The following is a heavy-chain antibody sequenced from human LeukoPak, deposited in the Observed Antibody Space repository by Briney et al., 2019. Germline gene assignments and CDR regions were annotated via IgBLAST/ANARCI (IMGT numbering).Heavy chain of an antibody. CDR2: ISAYNGNT. CDR3: ARTISRGFLEWHNHDY. D-gene: IGHD3-3*01. CDR1: GYTFTSYG. V-gene: IGHV1-18*01. J-gene: IGHJ4*02. Sequence: ASVKVSCKASGYTFTSYGISWVRQAPGQGLEWMGWISAYNGNTNYAQKLQGRVTMTTDTSTSTAYMELRSLRSDDTAVYYCARTISRGFLEWHNHDYWGQGTLVTVSS.